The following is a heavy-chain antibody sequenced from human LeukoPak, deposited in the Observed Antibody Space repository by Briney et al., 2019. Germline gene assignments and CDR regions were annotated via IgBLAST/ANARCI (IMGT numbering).Heavy chain of an antibody. CDR1: GSPIRSYY. D-gene: IGHD3-9*01. CDR3: ARDVERVGYLDYFDT. CDR2: IFTSGGT. Sequence: SETLSLTCTVSGSPIRSYYWSWIRQPPGKGLEWIGRIFTSGGTNYNPSLKSRVTMSVDTSKHQFSLKLRSVTAADTAVYYCARDVERVGYLDYFDTWGQGILVTVSS. V-gene: IGHV4-4*07. J-gene: IGHJ5*02.